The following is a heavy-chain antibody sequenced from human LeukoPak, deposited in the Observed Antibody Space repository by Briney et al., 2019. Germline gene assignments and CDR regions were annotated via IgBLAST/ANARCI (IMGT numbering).Heavy chain of an antibody. Sequence: GASVKVSFKASGYTFTGYYMHWVRQAPGQGLEWMGWINPNSGGTNYAPKFQGRVTMTRDTSISTAYMELSRLRSDDTAVYYCARSVVVVAAISFDYWGQGTLVTVSS. CDR3: ARSVVVVAAISFDY. J-gene: IGHJ4*02. CDR1: GYTFTGYY. CDR2: INPNSGGT. D-gene: IGHD2-15*01. V-gene: IGHV1-2*02.